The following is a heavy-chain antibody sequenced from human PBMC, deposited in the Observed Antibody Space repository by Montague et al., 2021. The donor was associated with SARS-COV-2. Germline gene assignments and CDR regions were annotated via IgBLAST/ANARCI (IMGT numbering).Heavy chain of an antibody. D-gene: IGHD5-24*01. CDR3: ARVTRTIKFLCVWDRSIRYDFDI. Sequence: SETLSLTCAVSGGSFSGYYWSWIRRPPGKGLEWIGEINHSGSTNYNPSLKSRVTISLDTSKNQFSLKLSSVTAADTAVYYCARVTRTIKFLCVWDRSIRYDFDIWGQGILVTVSS. J-gene: IGHJ4*02. V-gene: IGHV4-34*01. CDR2: INHSGST. CDR1: GGSFSGYY.